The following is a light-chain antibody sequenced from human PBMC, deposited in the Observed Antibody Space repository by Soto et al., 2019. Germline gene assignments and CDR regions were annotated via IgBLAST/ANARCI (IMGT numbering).Light chain of an antibody. CDR1: QGIDYY. Sequence: DIQMTQSPSSLSASVGDRVTITCRANQGIDYYLNWYQHKPGKAPELLIIYGSILQTAVPARFSGDGFGTDFSLTISSLHPEDFATYYCQQRYSSPRTFGGGTNVEI. CDR3: QQRYSSPRT. CDR2: YGS. J-gene: IGKJ4*02. V-gene: IGKV1-39*01.